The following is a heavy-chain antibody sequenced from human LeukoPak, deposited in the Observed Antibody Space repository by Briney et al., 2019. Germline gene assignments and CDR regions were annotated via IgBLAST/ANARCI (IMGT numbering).Heavy chain of an antibody. CDR2: ISSSGSTI. J-gene: IGHJ6*04. Sequence: GGSLRLSCAASGFTFSSYEMNWVRQAPGNGREWVSYISSSGSTIDYADSVKGRFTIARDNATNSLYLQMHSLRAEDTAVYYCAELGITMIGGVWGKGTTVTISS. D-gene: IGHD3-10*02. CDR1: GFTFSSYE. CDR3: AELGITMIGGV. V-gene: IGHV3-48*03.